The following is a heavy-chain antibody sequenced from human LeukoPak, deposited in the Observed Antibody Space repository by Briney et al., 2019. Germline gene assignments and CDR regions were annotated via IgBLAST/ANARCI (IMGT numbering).Heavy chain of an antibody. CDR3: ARWGSSSGGNWFDP. J-gene: IGHJ5*02. D-gene: IGHD6-13*01. CDR2: ISAYSGAT. Sequence: ASVKVSCKVSGYTFTNYGISWVRQAPGQGLEWMGWISAYSGATNYAQKLQGRVTMTTDTSTSTAYMELRSLRSEDTAVYYCARWGSSSGGNWFDPWGQGTLVTVSS. CDR1: GYTFTNYG. V-gene: IGHV1-18*01.